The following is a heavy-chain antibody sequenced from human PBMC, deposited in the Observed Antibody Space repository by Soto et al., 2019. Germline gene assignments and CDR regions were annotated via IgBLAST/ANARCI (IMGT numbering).Heavy chain of an antibody. CDR2: VTYSGSP. J-gene: IGHJ4*02. D-gene: IGHD3-16*01. V-gene: IGHV4-39*01. CDR3: ARGVDYSWGSKRHDYCDH. Sequence: QLQLQESGPGLVKPSETLSLTCTVSGGSLSSRGYYGGWIRPPPGKVLEWIGRVTYSGSPSYNASVWSRATVPVDTSKNRFSLKLNSLTAADTAVYYCARGVDYSWGSKRHDYCDHWGQGALVTVSS. CDR1: GGSLSSRGYY.